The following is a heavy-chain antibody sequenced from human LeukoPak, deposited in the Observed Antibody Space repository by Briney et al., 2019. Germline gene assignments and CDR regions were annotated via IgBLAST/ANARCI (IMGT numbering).Heavy chain of an antibody. V-gene: IGHV3-48*03. J-gene: IGHJ6*02. CDR2: ISRCGSTI. CDR1: GFTFSLYN. Sequence: GGSLRLSCAASGFTFSLYNMNWVRQAPGKGREWVSYISRCGSTIYYADSVRGRFTISRDNAENSLYLQMNSLRAEDTAVYYCARDIPNNSYYYYGMDVWGQGTTVTVSS. CDR3: ARDIPNNSYYYYGMDV.